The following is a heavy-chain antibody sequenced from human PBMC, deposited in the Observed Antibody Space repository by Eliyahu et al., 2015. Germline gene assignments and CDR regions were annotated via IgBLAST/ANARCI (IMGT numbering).Heavy chain of an antibody. CDR3: VRNGGRLDS. J-gene: IGHJ4*02. D-gene: IGHD3-16*01. Sequence: EVQLVESGGGLVQPGGSRRLSCAASGFTFSAYYLGWVRQAPGEGLEYVANINEDGSDRHYVDSVKARFSISRDNVRNLLYLQMNSLRPEDSAVYFCVRNGGRLDSWGQGTLVTVSS. V-gene: IGHV3-7*01. CDR2: INEDGSDR. CDR1: GFTFSAYY.